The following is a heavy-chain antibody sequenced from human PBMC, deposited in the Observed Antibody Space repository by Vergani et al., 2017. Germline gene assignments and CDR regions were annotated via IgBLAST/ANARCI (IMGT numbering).Heavy chain of an antibody. CDR3: ARHGAWTSPVRENYGSGSYEDGMDV. V-gene: IGHV5-51*01. Sequence: EVQLVQSGAEVKKPGESLKISCKGSGYSFTSYWIGWVRQMPGKGLEWMGIIYPGDSDTRYSPSFQGQVTISADKSISTAYLQWSSRKASDTAMYYCARHGAWTSPVRENYGSGSYEDGMDVWGQGTTVTVSS. CDR2: IYPGDSDT. D-gene: IGHD3-10*01. CDR1: GYSFTSYW. J-gene: IGHJ6*02.